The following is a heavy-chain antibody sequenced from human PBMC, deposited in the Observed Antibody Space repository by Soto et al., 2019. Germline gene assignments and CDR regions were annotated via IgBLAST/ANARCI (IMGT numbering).Heavy chain of an antibody. V-gene: IGHV4-39*01. CDR2: IHYSGST. D-gene: IGHD2-21*01. CDR1: GGSISSSSYY. CDR3: ARHSRDLLDYYYYGMDV. J-gene: IGHJ6*02. Sequence: SETLSLTCTVSGGSISSSSYYWGWIRQPPGKGLEWIGSIHYSGSTYYNPSLKSRVTISVDTSKNQFSLKLSSVTAADTAVYYCARHSRDLLDYYYYGMDVWGQGTTVT.